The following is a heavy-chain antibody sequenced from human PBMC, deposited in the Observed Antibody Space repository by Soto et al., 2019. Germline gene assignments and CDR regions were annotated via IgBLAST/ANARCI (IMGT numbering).Heavy chain of an antibody. CDR3: APRDGYNLDFDY. V-gene: IGHV1-18*01. D-gene: IGHD5-12*01. CDR1: GYTFTSYG. J-gene: IGHJ4*02. CDR2: ISAYNGNT. Sequence: ASVKVSCKASGYTFTSYGISWVRQAPGQGLEWMGWISAYNGNTNYAQKLQGRVTMTTDTSTSTAYMELRSLRSDDTAMYYCAPRDGYNLDFDYWGQGTLVTVSS.